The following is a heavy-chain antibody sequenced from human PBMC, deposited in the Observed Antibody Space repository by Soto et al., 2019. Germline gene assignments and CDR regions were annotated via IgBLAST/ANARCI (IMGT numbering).Heavy chain of an antibody. Sequence: SETLSLTCSVSGDSISNNKWWSWVRQPPGKGLEWIGSIAYSGTTHYNPSLKSRVTISVDTSNNQFSLQLTSVTAADTAVYYCATSRGRFFDYWGQGTLVTVSS. CDR2: IAYSGTT. J-gene: IGHJ4*02. CDR3: ATSRGRFFDY. D-gene: IGHD3-3*01. V-gene: IGHV4-39*01. CDR1: GDSISNNKW.